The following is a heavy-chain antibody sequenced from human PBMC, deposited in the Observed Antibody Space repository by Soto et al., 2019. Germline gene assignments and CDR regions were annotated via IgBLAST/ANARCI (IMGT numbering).Heavy chain of an antibody. J-gene: IGHJ4*02. CDR2: INHSGST. Sequence: SETLSLTCAVYGGSFIGYYWSWILQPPWKGLEWIGEINHSGSTNYNPSLKSRVTISVDTSKNQFSLKLSSVTAADTAVYYCARTMPRPEAQGSSCFDYWGQGTLVTVSS. CDR3: ARTMPRPEAQGSSCFDY. V-gene: IGHV4-34*01. D-gene: IGHD6-13*01. CDR1: GGSFIGYY.